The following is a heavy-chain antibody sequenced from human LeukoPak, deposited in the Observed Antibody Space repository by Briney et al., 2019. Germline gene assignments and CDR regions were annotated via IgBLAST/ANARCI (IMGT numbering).Heavy chain of an antibody. V-gene: IGHV4-59*01. Sequence: SETLSLTCTVSGGSISNYYWSWIRQPPGKGLEWIGYTYYSGSTNYNPSLKSRVTISVDTSKNQFSLKLSSATAADTAVYFCARGRVSSSTWYSTYYYYFYMDVWGKGTTVTVSS. CDR2: TYYSGST. CDR3: ARGRVSSSTWYSTYYYYFYMDV. D-gene: IGHD6-13*01. CDR1: GGSISNYY. J-gene: IGHJ6*03.